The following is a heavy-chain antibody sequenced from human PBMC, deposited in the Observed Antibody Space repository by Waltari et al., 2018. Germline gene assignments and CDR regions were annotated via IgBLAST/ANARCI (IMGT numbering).Heavy chain of an antibody. CDR3: ARGRYGSFEY. D-gene: IGHD1-26*01. J-gene: IGHJ4*02. CDR2: IQGDGSDT. Sequence: EVQLVESGGGLVQPGGSLRLSCAASGFTFTNYRMRWVRQAPGKGLEWVAKIQGDGSDTYYVDFVKVRFTVSRDNAKNSLYLQMNSLRVEDTAVYYCARGRYGSFEYWGQGTLVTVSS. CDR1: GFTFTNYR. V-gene: IGHV3-7*01.